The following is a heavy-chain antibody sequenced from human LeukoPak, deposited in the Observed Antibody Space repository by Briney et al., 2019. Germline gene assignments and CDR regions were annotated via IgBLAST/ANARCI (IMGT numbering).Heavy chain of an antibody. Sequence: SGPALVNPTQPLTLTCTFSGFSLNTSGMRVSWIRQPPGKALEWLARIDWDDDKFYSTSLKTRLTISKDTSKNQVVLTMTNMDPVDTATYYCTRMNYDGFDVWGQGTMVTVSS. CDR1: GFSLNTSGMR. CDR3: TRMNYDGFDV. J-gene: IGHJ3*01. V-gene: IGHV2-70*04. D-gene: IGHD1-7*01. CDR2: IDWDDDK.